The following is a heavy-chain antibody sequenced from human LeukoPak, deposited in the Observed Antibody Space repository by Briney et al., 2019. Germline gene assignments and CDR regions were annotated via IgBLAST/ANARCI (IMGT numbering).Heavy chain of an antibody. J-gene: IGHJ4*02. D-gene: IGHD2/OR15-2a*01. V-gene: IGHV1-2*02. CDR2: INPNSGAT. Sequence: ASVKVSCKASGYTFSDYYMHWVRQAPGXXXXWMAWINPNSGATTYAQKFQGRVTLTKDTSINTAYMELSRLTSDDTAMYYCAREANSWYHSWGQGTLVTVSS. CDR3: AREANSWYHS. CDR1: GYTFSDYY.